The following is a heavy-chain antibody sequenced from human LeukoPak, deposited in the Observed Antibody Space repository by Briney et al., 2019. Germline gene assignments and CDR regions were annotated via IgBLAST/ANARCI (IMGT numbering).Heavy chain of an antibody. CDR2: IYYSGST. CDR1: GGSISSYY. D-gene: IGHD1-26*01. CDR3: ARSYSGSYPDFDY. V-gene: IGHV4-59*08. J-gene: IGHJ4*02. Sequence: SQTLSLTCTVSGGSISSYYWSCIRQPPGKGLEWIGYIYYSGSTNYNPSLKSRVTISVDTSKNQFSLKLSSVTAADTAVYYCARSYSGSYPDFDYWGQGTLVTVSS.